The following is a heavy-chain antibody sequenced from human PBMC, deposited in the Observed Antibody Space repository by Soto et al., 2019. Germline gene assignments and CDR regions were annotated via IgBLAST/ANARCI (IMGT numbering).Heavy chain of an antibody. CDR3: ERSWSGYGYNN. V-gene: IGHV4-39*01. CDR2: IYYSGST. CDR1: GGSISSSSYY. D-gene: IGHD3-3*01. J-gene: IGHJ4*02. Sequence: SETLSLTCTVSGGSISSSSYYWGWIRQPPGKGLEWIGIIYYSGSTYYNPSLKSRVTISVDTSKNQFSLKLSSVTAADTAVYYCERSWSGYGYNNWGQGTPVTVSS.